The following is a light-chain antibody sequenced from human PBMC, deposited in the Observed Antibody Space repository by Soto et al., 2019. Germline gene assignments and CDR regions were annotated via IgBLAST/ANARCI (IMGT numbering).Light chain of an antibody. V-gene: IGKV1-12*01. Sequence: DIQMTQSPSSVSASIGDRITITCRASQDISDWLAWYQQKPGKAPRLLIYAASSLQSGVPSRFSVSGSGTDFTLTINNLQPEDFATYYCQQTDSLPLITFGQGTRLELK. CDR2: AAS. CDR3: QQTDSLPLIT. J-gene: IGKJ5*01. CDR1: QDISDW.